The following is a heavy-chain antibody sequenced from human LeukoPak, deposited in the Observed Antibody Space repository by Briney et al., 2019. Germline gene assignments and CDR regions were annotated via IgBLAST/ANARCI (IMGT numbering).Heavy chain of an antibody. CDR1: GFTFSSFA. Sequence: GGSLRLSCAASGFTFSSFAMTWVRQAPGKGLEWVSSITGSHGPTYNTDSVKGRFTISRDNSKNTHHLQVNSLRAEDTAIYYCAKEVFDTGKAFESWGQGTLVTVSS. D-gene: IGHD3-10*01. J-gene: IGHJ4*02. CDR3: AKEVFDTGKAFES. CDR2: ITGSHGPT. V-gene: IGHV3-23*01.